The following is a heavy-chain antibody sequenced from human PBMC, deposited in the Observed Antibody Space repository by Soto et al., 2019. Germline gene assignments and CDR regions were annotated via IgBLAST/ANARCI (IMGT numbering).Heavy chain of an antibody. CDR1: EFSLSSSY. V-gene: IGHV3-30*18. CDR2: SSFDGTQQ. Sequence: PGGSLRLSCTASEFSLSSSYMHWVRRAPGKGLEWLAVSSFDGTQQFYGDYVKGRFTVSRDNSNNTLYLEMNSLRTEDTAVYYCAKQLRGSGWYSFDSWGQVTPVPACS. J-gene: IGHJ5*01. D-gene: IGHD6-19*01. CDR3: AKQLRGSGWYSFDS.